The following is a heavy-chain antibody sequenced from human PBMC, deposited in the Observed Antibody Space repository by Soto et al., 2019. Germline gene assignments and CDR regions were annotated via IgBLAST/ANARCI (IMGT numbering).Heavy chain of an antibody. CDR2: VNPGSGDT. CDR3: ARWHSFGSLNWFDP. Sequence: ASVKVSCKASGYTFTSYGIRWVRQATGQGLEWMGWVNPGSGDTGYAQTFQGILTMTRDISIATAYMELNSLTSEDTSIYYCARWHSFGSLNWFDPWGQGTLVTVSS. D-gene: IGHD5-18*01. J-gene: IGHJ5*02. V-gene: IGHV1-8*02. CDR1: GYTFTSYG.